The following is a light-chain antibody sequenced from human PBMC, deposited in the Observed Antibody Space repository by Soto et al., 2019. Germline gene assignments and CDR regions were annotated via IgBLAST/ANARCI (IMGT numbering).Light chain of an antibody. J-gene: IGLJ3*02. V-gene: IGLV4-69*01. CDR3: QTWGTGPWV. CDR2: LNSDGRH. CDR1: SGHSSYA. Sequence: QLVLTQSPSASASLGASVKLTCTLSSGHSSYAIAWHQQQPEKGPRYLMKLNSDGRHSKGDGIPDCFSGSSSGAERYLTIASRQSEDEADYYCQTWGTGPWVFGGGTKRTVL.